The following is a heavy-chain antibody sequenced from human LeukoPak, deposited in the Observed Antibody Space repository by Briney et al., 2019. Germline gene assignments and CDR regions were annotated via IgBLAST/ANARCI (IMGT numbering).Heavy chain of an antibody. D-gene: IGHD3-22*01. V-gene: IGHV3-23*01. CDR1: GFTFSSYS. Sequence: GGSLRLSCAASGFTFSSYSMSWVRQAPGKGLEWVSAISGSGGSTYYADSVKGRFTISRDNSKNTLYLQMNSLRAEDTAVYYCAKDRAVYYDSSGYSIGYYFDYWGQGTLVTVSS. CDR3: AKDRAVYYDSSGYSIGYYFDY. J-gene: IGHJ4*02. CDR2: ISGSGGST.